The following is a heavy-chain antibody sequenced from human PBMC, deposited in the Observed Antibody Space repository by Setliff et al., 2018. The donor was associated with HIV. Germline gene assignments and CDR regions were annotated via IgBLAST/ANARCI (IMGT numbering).Heavy chain of an antibody. J-gene: IGHJ6*02. CDR2: INPTDDIT. D-gene: IGHD6-13*01. CDR3: AADRVSAAAGHYYGMDV. V-gene: IGHV1-46*01. Sequence: ASVKVSCKSSGYSFGDYYIHWVRQAPGQGLEWMGVINPTDDITTYAQNFQGRVTMTRDTSTSTAYMELSSLRSEDTAVYYCAADRVSAAAGHYYGMDVWGQGTTVTVSS. CDR1: GYSFGDYY.